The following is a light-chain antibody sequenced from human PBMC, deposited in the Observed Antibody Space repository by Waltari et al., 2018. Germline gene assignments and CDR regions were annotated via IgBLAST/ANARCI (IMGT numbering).Light chain of an antibody. CDR3: CSYAGSSTYVL. V-gene: IGLV2-23*01. J-gene: IGLJ3*02. CDR1: SSDVGGSDL. Sequence: QSALTQPASVSGSPGQSLTIACTGTSSDVGGSDLVSWYQHHPGKAPKLIIYEATKRPSGVSDRFSASKSDNTASLTISGLQADDEANYYCCSYAGSSTYVLFGGGTRLTVL. CDR2: EAT.